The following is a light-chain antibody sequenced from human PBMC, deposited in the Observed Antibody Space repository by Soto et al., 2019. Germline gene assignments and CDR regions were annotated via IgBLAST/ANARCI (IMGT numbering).Light chain of an antibody. Sequence: QSALTQPASVSGSPGQSITISCTGSSSDVGSYTFVSWYQHHPGKDPKLMIYEATKRPSGVSHRFSGSKSGNTASLTISGLQAEDEGEYYCCSYAGSMTWVFGGGTKLTVL. CDR2: EAT. J-gene: IGLJ3*02. V-gene: IGLV2-23*01. CDR1: SSDVGSYTF. CDR3: CSYAGSMTWV.